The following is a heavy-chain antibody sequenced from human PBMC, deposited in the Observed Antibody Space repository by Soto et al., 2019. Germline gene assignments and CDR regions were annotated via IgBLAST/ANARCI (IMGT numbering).Heavy chain of an antibody. Sequence: GASVKVSCKASGHTFSSYDMHWVRQAPGQRLEWMGWIKRGNGNTKYSQKFQGRVTFTKDTSASTVYMELSSLGSEDTAVYYCATELIRTKDDGFNIWGQGTMVTVSS. J-gene: IGHJ3*02. CDR2: IKRGNGNT. D-gene: IGHD1-7*01. CDR3: ATELIRTKDDGFNI. V-gene: IGHV1-3*01. CDR1: GHTFSSYD.